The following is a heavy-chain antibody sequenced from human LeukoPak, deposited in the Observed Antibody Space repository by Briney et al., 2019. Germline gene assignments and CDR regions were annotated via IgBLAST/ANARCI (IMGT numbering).Heavy chain of an antibody. CDR1: GYTFTAYY. Sequence: ASVKVSCKASGYTFTAYYMHWVRQAPGQGLEWMGWINPNSGVTNYAQKFQGSVTMTRNTSITTAYMELSSLRFEDTAVYYCAVHLPGDYLDRWGQGTLVTVSS. V-gene: IGHV1-2*02. CDR3: AVHLPGDYLDR. CDR2: INPNSGVT. J-gene: IGHJ4*02.